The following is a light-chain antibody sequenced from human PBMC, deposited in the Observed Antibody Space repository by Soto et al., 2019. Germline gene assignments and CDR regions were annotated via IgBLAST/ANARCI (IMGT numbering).Light chain of an antibody. CDR3: QQYNNWPRT. J-gene: IGKJ1*01. CDR2: GAS. V-gene: IGKV3-15*01. CDR1: QSVSSK. Sequence: EIVMTQSPATLSVSPGESATLSCRASQSVSSKLAWYQQKPGQAPRLLIYGASTRATGIPARFSGSGSGTEFTLTISSLQSEDFAVYHCQQYNNWPRTFGQGTKVEIK.